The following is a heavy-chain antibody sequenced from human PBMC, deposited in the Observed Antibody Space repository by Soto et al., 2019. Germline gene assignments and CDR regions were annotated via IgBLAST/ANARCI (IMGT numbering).Heavy chain of an antibody. J-gene: IGHJ4*02. CDR3: AKGRPGVAAAPDY. CDR1: GFTFSDFA. Sequence: VGSLRLSCAASGFTFSDFAMAWVRQAPGKGLEWVSSASGSGSGTYYADSVKGRFTISRDNSKNTLFLHMTNLRAGDTALYFCAKGRPGVAAAPDYWGQGTLVTVSS. D-gene: IGHD2-21*01. V-gene: IGHV3-23*01. CDR2: ASGSGSGT.